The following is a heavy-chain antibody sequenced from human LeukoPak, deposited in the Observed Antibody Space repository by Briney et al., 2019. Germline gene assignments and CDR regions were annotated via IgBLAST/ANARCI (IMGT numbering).Heavy chain of an antibody. J-gene: IGHJ6*02. Sequence: GGSLRLSCAASGFTFSSYSMNWVRQAPGQGLEWVGFISSICSYIYYADRVKGRFTISRDNATNTRYLQMNSLRTEDTAVYICSRDCRIPLFGSGWYAGMDVWGGGSTVT. CDR3: SRDCRIPLFGSGWYAGMDV. D-gene: IGHD6-19*01. CDR2: ISSICSYI. V-gene: IGHV3-21*04. CDR1: GFTFSSYS.